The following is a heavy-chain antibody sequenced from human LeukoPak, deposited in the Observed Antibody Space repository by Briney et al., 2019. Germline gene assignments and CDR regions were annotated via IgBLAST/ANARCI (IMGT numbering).Heavy chain of an antibody. V-gene: IGHV4-59*01. Sequence: VKPSETLSLTCTVSGGSISSYYWSWIRQPPGKGLEWIGYIYYSGSTNYNPSLKSRVTISVDTSKNQFSLKLSSVTAADTAVYYCARVSNGGYCSGGSRYPGAFDIWGQGTMVTVSS. J-gene: IGHJ3*02. D-gene: IGHD2-15*01. CDR3: ARVSNGGYCSGGSRYPGAFDI. CDR2: IYYSGST. CDR1: GGSISSYY.